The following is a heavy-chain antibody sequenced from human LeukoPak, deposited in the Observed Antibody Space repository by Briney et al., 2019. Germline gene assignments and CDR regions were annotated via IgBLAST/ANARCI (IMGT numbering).Heavy chain of an antibody. D-gene: IGHD3-16*02. Sequence: SETLSLTCTVSGGSIGPYYWSWVRQSPGKGLEWIGYISVTGNRYTPYLPSRVTISVDPSRTQFFLKMSSVTAADTAVYYCARHIGGGIEDMDVWGKGTKVTVSS. V-gene: IGHV4-59*08. J-gene: IGHJ6*03. CDR2: ISVTGN. CDR1: GGSIGPYY. CDR3: ARHIGGGIEDMDV.